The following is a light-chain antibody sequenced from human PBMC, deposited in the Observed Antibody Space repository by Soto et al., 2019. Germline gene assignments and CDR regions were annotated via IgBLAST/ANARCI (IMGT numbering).Light chain of an antibody. CDR2: EIN. V-gene: IGLV2-8*01. J-gene: IGLJ1*01. CDR3: SSFAGSNNLPYV. CDR1: SSDVGAYDY. Sequence: QSVLTQPPSVSGSPGQSVTISCTGTSSDVGAYDYVSRYQQHPGKAPKLMIYEINKRPSGVPDRFSGSKSGNTASLTVSGLQAEDEADYYCSSFAGSNNLPYVFGTGTKVTV.